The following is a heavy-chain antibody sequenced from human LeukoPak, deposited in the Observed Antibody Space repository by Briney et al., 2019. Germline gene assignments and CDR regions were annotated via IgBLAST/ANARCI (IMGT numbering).Heavy chain of an antibody. J-gene: IGHJ4*02. CDR3: ARRLPPWLSHARGFDY. CDR1: GGSISSSSYY. V-gene: IGHV4-39*01. D-gene: IGHD3-22*01. CDR2: IYYSGST. Sequence: SETLSLSCTVSGGSISSSSYYWGWIRQPPGKGLEWIGSIYYSGSTYYNPSLKSRVTISVDTSKNQFSLKLSSVTAADTAVYYCARRLPPWLSHARGFDYWGQGTLVTVSS.